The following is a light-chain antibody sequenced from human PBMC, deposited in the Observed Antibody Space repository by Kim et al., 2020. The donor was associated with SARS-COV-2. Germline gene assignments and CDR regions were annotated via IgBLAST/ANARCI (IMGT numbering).Light chain of an antibody. CDR1: QSVSSN. V-gene: IGKV3-15*01. J-gene: IGKJ3*01. CDR3: QQYNNWPFT. Sequence: VSPGERATLSCRASQSVSSNLAWYQQKPGQSPRLLIYGASTRATGIPARFSGSGSGTEFTLTISSLQSEDFAVYYCQQYNNWPFTFGPGTKVDIK. CDR2: GAS.